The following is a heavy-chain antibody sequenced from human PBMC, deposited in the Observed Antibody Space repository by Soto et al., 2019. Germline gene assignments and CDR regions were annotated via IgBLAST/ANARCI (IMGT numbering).Heavy chain of an antibody. Sequence: GSLRLSCADSGFAFSSYSMNWVRQAPGKGLEWVSSISSSSSYIYYADSVKGRFTISRDNAKNSLYLQMNSLRAEDTAVYYCARPPTVAGTSNDYWGQGTLVTVSS. CDR1: GFAFSSYS. J-gene: IGHJ4*02. V-gene: IGHV3-21*01. D-gene: IGHD6-19*01. CDR2: ISSSSSYI. CDR3: ARPPTVAGTSNDY.